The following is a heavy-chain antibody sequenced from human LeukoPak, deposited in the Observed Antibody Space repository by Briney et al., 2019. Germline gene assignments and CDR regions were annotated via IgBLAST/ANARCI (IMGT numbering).Heavy chain of an antibody. Sequence: ASVKVSCKASGYTFTASYIHWVRRAPGQGLEWMGRINPNSGGTNYTQKFQGRVTMTRDTSIITAYMELSRLRSDDTAVYYCARRENDYWGQGTLVTVSS. CDR1: GYTFTASY. CDR2: INPNSGGT. J-gene: IGHJ4*02. D-gene: IGHD1-26*01. V-gene: IGHV1-2*06. CDR3: ARRENDY.